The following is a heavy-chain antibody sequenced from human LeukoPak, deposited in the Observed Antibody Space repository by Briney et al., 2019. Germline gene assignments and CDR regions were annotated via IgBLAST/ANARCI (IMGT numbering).Heavy chain of an antibody. CDR1: GGSISSYY. CDR3: ARDSSSWYFDY. J-gene: IGHJ4*02. Sequence: SQTLSLTCTVSGGSISSYYRSWIRQPPGRGLEWIGYIYYSGSTNYNPSLKSRVTISVDTSKNQFSLKLSSVTAADTAVYYCARDSSSWYFDYWGQGTLVTVSS. D-gene: IGHD6-13*01. V-gene: IGHV4-59*01. CDR2: IYYSGST.